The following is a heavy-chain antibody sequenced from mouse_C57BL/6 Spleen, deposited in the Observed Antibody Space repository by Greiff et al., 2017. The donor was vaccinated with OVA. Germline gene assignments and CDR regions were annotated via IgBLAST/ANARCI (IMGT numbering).Heavy chain of an antibody. V-gene: IGHV5-17*01. CDR3: AMRHGGYYPYWYFDV. CDR2: ISSGSSTI. J-gene: IGHJ1*03. CDR1: GFTFSDYG. D-gene: IGHD2-3*01. Sequence: EVMVVESGGGLVKPGGSLKLSCAASGFTFSDYGMHWVRQAPEKGLEWVAYISSGSSTIYYADTVKGRFTISRDNAKNTLFLQMTSLRSEDTAMYYCAMRHGGYYPYWYFDVWGTGATVTVSS.